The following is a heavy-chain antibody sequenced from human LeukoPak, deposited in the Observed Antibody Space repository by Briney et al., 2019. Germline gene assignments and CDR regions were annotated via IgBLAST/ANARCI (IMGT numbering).Heavy chain of an antibody. Sequence: GESLKISCKVYGYIFTNYWIGWVRQMPGKGLEWMGIMYPGDSDAKYSPSFQGQVTISVDKSITTAYLQWSSLKASDTAIYSCARPRNGKYYGAFDIWGQGTMVTVS. CDR3: ARPRNGKYYGAFDI. CDR1: GYIFTNYW. CDR2: MYPGDSDA. D-gene: IGHD3-10*01. J-gene: IGHJ3*02. V-gene: IGHV5-51*01.